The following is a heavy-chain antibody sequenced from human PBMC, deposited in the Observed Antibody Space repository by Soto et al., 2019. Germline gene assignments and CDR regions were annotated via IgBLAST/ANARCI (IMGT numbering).Heavy chain of an antibody. CDR2: INPNSGGT. Sequence: ASVKVSCKASGYTFTSYYMHWVRQAPGQGLEWMGRINPNSGGTNYAQKFQGWVTMTRDTSISTAYMELSRLRSDDTAVYYCARGAWVAAGTYYYYYGMDVWGQGTTVTVSS. J-gene: IGHJ6*02. CDR3: ARGAWVAAGTYYYYYGMDV. V-gene: IGHV1-2*04. CDR1: GYTFTSYY. D-gene: IGHD2-15*01.